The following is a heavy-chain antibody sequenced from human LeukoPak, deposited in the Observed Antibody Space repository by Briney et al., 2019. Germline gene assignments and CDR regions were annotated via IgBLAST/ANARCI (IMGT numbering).Heavy chain of an antibody. CDR2: INPTGGST. Sequence: ASVKVSCKASGYTFPSYFMHWVRQAPGQGLEWMGIINPTGGSTTYAQKFQGRVTMTRDTSTSTVYMELSSLRSDDAAVYYCARTAARRFDYWGQGTLVTVSS. CDR1: GYTFPSYF. J-gene: IGHJ4*02. CDR3: ARTAARRFDY. V-gene: IGHV1-46*01. D-gene: IGHD6-6*01.